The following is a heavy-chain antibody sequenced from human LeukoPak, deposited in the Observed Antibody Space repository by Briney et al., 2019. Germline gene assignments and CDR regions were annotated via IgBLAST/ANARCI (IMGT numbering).Heavy chain of an antibody. CDR3: ARDKVLSGYDVYYGMDV. Sequence: SETLSLTCAVSGASITTSNWWSWVRQSPGKGLEWIGEIHHSGSTNYNPSLESRVTISVDRSKNLFYLKLRSVTAADTAMYYCARDKVLSGYDVYYGMDVWGQGTTVTVSS. CDR1: GASITTSNW. V-gene: IGHV4-4*02. D-gene: IGHD5-12*01. CDR2: IHHSGST. J-gene: IGHJ6*02.